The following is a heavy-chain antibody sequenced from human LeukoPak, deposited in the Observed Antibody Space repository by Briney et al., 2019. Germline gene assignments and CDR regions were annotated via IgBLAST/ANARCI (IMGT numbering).Heavy chain of an antibody. CDR2: ISYDGSNK. CDR1: GFTFSSYA. Sequence: PGGSLRLSCAASGFTFSSYATHWVRQAPGKGLEWVAVISYDGSNKYYADSVKGRFTISRDNSKNTLYLQMNSLRAEDTAVYYCARAKRLRLGELSLCSYWGQGTLVTVSP. V-gene: IGHV3-30*04. D-gene: IGHD3-16*02. J-gene: IGHJ4*02. CDR3: ARAKRLRLGELSLCSY.